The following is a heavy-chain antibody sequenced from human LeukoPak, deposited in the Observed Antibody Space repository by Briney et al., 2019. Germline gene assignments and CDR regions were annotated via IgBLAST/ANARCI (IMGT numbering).Heavy chain of an antibody. J-gene: IGHJ4*02. Sequence: PGGSLRLSCAASGFTVSSNYMSWVRQAPGKGLEWVSVIYSGGSTYYADSVKGRFTISRDNSKNTLYLQMNSLRAEDTAVYYCAKANTVGYTYGFNWGQGTLVTVSS. D-gene: IGHD5-18*01. CDR3: AKANTVGYTYGFN. CDR2: IYSGGST. CDR1: GFTVSSNY. V-gene: IGHV3-53*01.